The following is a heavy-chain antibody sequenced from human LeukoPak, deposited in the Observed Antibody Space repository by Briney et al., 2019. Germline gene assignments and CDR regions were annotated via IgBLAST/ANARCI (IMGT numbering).Heavy chain of an antibody. CDR3: ARVITIFPYYYMDV. D-gene: IGHD3-3*01. V-gene: IGHV4-59*08. CDR1: GGSISSYY. J-gene: IGHJ6*03. CDR2: IYYSGST. Sequence: PSETLSLTCTVSGGSISSYYWNWIRQPPGRGLDWIGYIYYSGSTYYNPSLKSRVTISVDTSKNQFSLKLSSVTAADTAVYYCARVITIFPYYYMDVWGKGTTVTVSS.